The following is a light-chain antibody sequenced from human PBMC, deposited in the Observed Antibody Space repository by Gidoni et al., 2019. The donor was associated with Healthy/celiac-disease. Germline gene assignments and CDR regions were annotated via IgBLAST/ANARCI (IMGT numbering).Light chain of an antibody. CDR3: QQYGSSPPMCS. CDR2: GAS. Sequence: ELVLTHSPGTLSLSPGERATLSCRASQSVSSSYLAWYQQKPGQATRLLIYGASSRATGSPDRLSGSGSGTDFTLTISRLEPEDFAVYYCQQYGSSPPMCSFGQGTKLEIK. V-gene: IGKV3-20*01. J-gene: IGKJ2*04. CDR1: QSVSSSY.